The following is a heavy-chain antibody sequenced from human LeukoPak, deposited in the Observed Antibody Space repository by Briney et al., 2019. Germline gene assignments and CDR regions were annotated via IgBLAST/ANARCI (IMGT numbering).Heavy chain of an antibody. CDR1: GGSFSGYY. CDR3: ARGPYCGGDCYPDY. D-gene: IGHD2-21*02. V-gene: IGHV4-34*01. J-gene: IGHJ4*02. CDR2: INHSGST. Sequence: PSETLSLTCAVYGGSFSGYYWSWIRQPPGKGLEWIGEINHSGSTNYNPSLKSRVTISVDTSKNQFSLKLSSVTAADTAVYYCARGPYCGGDCYPDYWGQGTLVTVSS.